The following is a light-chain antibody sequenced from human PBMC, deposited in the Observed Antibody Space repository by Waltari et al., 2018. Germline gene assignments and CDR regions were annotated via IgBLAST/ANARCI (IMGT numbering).Light chain of an antibody. CDR3: QQYYSTPLT. Sequence: DIVMTQSPDSLAVSLGERAIINCKSSQSVLYSSNNKNYLAWYQQKPGQPPKLLIYWASTRESGVPDRFSGSGSGTDFTLTINSLQAEDVAVYYCQQYYSTPLTFGGGTKVEIK. CDR1: QSVLYSSNNKNY. CDR2: WAS. J-gene: IGKJ4*01. V-gene: IGKV4-1*01.